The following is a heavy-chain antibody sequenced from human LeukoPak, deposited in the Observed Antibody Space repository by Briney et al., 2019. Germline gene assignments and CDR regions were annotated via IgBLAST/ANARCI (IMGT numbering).Heavy chain of an antibody. CDR2: ISSSSSYI. CDR3: AREGLNRSSSSCQRATFDY. CDR1: GFTFSSYS. V-gene: IGHV3-21*01. Sequence: GGSLRLSCAASGFTFSSYSMNWVRQAPGKGLEWVSSISSSSSYIYYADSVKGRFTISRDNAKNTLYLQMNSLRAEDTAVYYCAREGLNRSSSSCQRATFDYWGQGTLVTVSS. J-gene: IGHJ4*02. D-gene: IGHD2-2*01.